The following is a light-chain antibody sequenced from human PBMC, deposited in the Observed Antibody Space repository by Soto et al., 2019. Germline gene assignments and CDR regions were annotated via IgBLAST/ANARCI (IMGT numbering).Light chain of an antibody. J-gene: IGLJ3*02. CDR1: SSDVGGYNY. CDR2: EVS. CDR3: SSSTSSRTWV. Sequence: QSVLTQPASVSGSPGQSITISCTGTSSDVGGYNYVSWYQQHPGIAPKLMIYEVSNRPSGVSNRFSGSKSGNTASLTISGLQAADGAGYYCSSSTSSRTWVFGGGTQLTVL. V-gene: IGLV2-14*01.